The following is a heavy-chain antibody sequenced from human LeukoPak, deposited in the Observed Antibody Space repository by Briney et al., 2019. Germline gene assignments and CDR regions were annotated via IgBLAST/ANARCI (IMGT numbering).Heavy chain of an antibody. Sequence: GESLKISCKGSGYSFTSYWIGWVRQAPGQGLEWMGWINPNSGGTNYAQKFQGRVTMTRDTSISAAYMELSRLRSDDTAVYYCARGHSGWYGGDPKNWFDPWGQGTLVTVSS. V-gene: IGHV1-2*02. CDR3: ARGHSGWYGGDPKNWFDP. CDR2: INPNSGGT. J-gene: IGHJ5*02. D-gene: IGHD6-19*01. CDR1: GYSFTSYW.